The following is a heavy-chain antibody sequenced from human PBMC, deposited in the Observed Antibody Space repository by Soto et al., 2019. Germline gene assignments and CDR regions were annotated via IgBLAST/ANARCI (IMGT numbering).Heavy chain of an antibody. D-gene: IGHD3-22*01. CDR1: GFTFSSYA. J-gene: IGHJ4*02. CDR3: AKDVMDSSGYYGY. Sequence: GGSLRLSCAASGFTFSSYAMIWVRQAPGKGLEWVSAISGSGGSTYYADSVKGRFTISRDNSKNTLYLQMNSLRAEDTAVYYCAKDVMDSSGYYGYWGQGTLVTVSS. V-gene: IGHV3-23*01. CDR2: ISGSGGST.